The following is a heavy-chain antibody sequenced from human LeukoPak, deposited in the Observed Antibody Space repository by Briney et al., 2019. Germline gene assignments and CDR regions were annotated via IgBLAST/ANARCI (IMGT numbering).Heavy chain of an antibody. J-gene: IGHJ5*02. V-gene: IGHV3-30*18. Sequence: GGSLRLSCAASGFTFSTYAMHWVRQAPGKGLEWVAVISYDGSNKYYADSVKGRFTISRDDSKNTLYLQMNTLRAEDTAVYYCAKDVSWNWFDPWGQGTLVTVSS. CDR3: AKDVSWNWFDP. CDR2: ISYDGSNK. CDR1: GFTFSTYA.